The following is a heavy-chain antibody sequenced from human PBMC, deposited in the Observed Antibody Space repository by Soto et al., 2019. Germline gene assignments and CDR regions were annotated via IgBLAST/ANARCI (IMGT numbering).Heavy chain of an antibody. Sequence: EVQLLESGGGLLQTGGSLRLSCAASGLTFTTNAMTWAPQPPGKGLKWASTISGSADATFYADSVKGRFAIFRDNSRTMFYLQMNSLRAEDTAVYYCAKGGDGYCSTTSCLFHFDYWGPGTLATVSS. CDR2: ISGSADAT. CDR1: GLTFTTNA. CDR3: AKGGDGYCSTTSCLFHFDY. V-gene: IGHV3-23*01. J-gene: IGHJ4*02. D-gene: IGHD2-2*01.